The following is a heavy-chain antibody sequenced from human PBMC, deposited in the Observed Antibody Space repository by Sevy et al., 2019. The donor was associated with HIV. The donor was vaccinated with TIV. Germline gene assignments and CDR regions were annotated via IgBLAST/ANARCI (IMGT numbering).Heavy chain of an antibody. V-gene: IGHV4-59*01. J-gene: IGHJ4*02. Sequence: SETLSLTCAVSGGSINSFFWSWIRQSPGKGLEWIGYVYDSGNSEYNPSLRSRVTISVDTSKKQFSLKLSSVTAADTAVYYCARGGGIYYDSRGFHPQYCFDSWGQGTLVTVSS. CDR3: ARGGGIYYDSRGFHPQYCFDS. CDR2: VYDSGNS. CDR1: GGSINSFF. D-gene: IGHD3-22*01.